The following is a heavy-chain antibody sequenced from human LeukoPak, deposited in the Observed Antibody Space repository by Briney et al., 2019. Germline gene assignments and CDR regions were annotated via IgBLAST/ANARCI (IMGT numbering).Heavy chain of an antibody. J-gene: IGHJ4*02. CDR1: GFIFSNSW. V-gene: IGHV3-15*01. CDR3: KEGVSGSGMVRVDY. D-gene: IGHD3-10*01. CDR2: IKSKNDGGRT. Sequence: GGSLRLSCAASGFIFSNSWMNWVRQAPGKGLEWVGRIKSKNDGGRTEDAAPVKVRFTIARDDSNTTLHLKMNSLTTDTTAVYYSKEGVSGSGMVRVDYWGQGTLATVSS.